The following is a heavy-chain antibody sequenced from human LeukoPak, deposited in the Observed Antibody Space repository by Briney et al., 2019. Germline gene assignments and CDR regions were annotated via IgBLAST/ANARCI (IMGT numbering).Heavy chain of an antibody. Sequence: PGGSLRLSCAASGLIFSSYGMHWARQAPGKGREGVAFIRYDGSNELCADSVKGRFTISRESPKITLYLKMNSLRAEDTAVYYCAKLLTGGYSYGQNDGWGQGTLVTVSS. D-gene: IGHD5-18*01. CDR1: GLIFSSYG. CDR2: IRYDGSNE. CDR3: AKLLTGGYSYGQNDG. J-gene: IGHJ4*02. V-gene: IGHV3-30*02.